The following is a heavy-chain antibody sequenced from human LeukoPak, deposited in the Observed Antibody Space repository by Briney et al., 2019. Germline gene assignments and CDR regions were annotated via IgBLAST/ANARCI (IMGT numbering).Heavy chain of an antibody. J-gene: IGHJ5*02. CDR2: IIPILGIA. V-gene: IGHV1-69*04. D-gene: IGHD3-10*01. CDR1: GGTFSSYA. Sequence: SVKVSCKASGGTFSSYAISWVRQAPGQGLEWMGRIIPILGIADYAQKFQGRVTITADKSTSTAYMELSSLRSEDTAVYYCARDRSSLEMWFDPWGQGTLVTVSS. CDR3: ARDRSSLEMWFDP.